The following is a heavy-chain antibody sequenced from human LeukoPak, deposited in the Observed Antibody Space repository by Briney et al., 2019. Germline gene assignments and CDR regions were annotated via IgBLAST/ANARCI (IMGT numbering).Heavy chain of an antibody. Sequence: TGGSLRLSCAASGFTFSSYAMSWVRQAPGKGLEWVSAISGNGARTYYADSVKGRFTIPRDNSKNTLYLQMNSLRAEDTAVYYCAKVAEMDTILGKFDNWGQGTLVTVSS. CDR3: AKVAEMDTILGKFDN. CDR2: ISGNGART. V-gene: IGHV3-23*01. D-gene: IGHD5-24*01. CDR1: GFTFSSYA. J-gene: IGHJ5*02.